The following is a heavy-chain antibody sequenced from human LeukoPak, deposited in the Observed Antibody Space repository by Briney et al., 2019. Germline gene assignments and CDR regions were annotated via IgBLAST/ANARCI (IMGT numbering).Heavy chain of an antibody. CDR3: VSKITTSSY. Sequence: GGSLRLSCAAAGFTLSDHYMDWDRQAPGKGLEWVGRTRNKVNSYSTEYAASVKGRFTISRDDSKNSLYLQMNSLKTEDTAVYFCVSKITTSSYWSQGSLVIVSS. D-gene: IGHD3-22*01. J-gene: IGHJ4*02. V-gene: IGHV3-72*01. CDR2: TRNKVNSYST. CDR1: GFTLSDHY.